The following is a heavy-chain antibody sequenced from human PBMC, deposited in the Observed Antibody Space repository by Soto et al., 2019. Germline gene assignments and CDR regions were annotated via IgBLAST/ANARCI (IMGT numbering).Heavy chain of an antibody. CDR2: ISKSGSII. J-gene: IGHJ5*02. CDR1: GFSFSDYY. CDR3: ARDLSPYSDYYDESSSKTWFDP. D-gene: IGHD3-22*01. Sequence: QVQLVESGGGLVQPGGSLRLSCAASGFSFSDYYMSWIRQPPGKGLEWVSYISKSGSIIHYADSVKGRFTISRDNAKNSLYLQMNSLRAEDTALYSCARDLSPYSDYYDESSSKTWFDPWGQGTLVTVSS. V-gene: IGHV3-11*01.